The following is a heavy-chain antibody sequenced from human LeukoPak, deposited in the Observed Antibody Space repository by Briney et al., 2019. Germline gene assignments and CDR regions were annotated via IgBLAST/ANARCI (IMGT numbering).Heavy chain of an antibody. V-gene: IGHV4-39*07. CDR1: GGSISSSSYY. CDR2: IYYSGNT. Sequence: PSETLSLTCTVSGGSISSSSYYWGWIRQPPGKGLEWIGSIYYSGNTYYNPSLKSRVSISVDSSKNQFSLKVSSVTAADTAVYYCARGSDTAAGLYWGQGTLVTVSS. D-gene: IGHD6-13*01. CDR3: ARGSDTAAGLY. J-gene: IGHJ4*02.